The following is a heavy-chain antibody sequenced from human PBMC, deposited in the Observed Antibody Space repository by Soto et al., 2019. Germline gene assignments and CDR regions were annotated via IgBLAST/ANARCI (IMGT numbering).Heavy chain of an antibody. V-gene: IGHV3-64*01. Sequence: GGSLRLSCAASGFTFSNYEMHWVRQAPGKGLEYVSGISNNGAHTDYAKSVKGRFTISRDNSENTLYLQMGSLRAEDTAVYYCARDQICPTVTTPDAFDIWGQGTMVTVSS. CDR1: GFTFSNYE. J-gene: IGHJ3*02. CDR3: ARDQICPTVTTPDAFDI. CDR2: ISNNGAHT. D-gene: IGHD4-17*01.